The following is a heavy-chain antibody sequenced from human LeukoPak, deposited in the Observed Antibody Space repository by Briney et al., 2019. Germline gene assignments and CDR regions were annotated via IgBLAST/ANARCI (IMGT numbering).Heavy chain of an antibody. CDR1: GFYFGGHA. CDR2: ITYGSDTI. Sequence: GGSLRLSCVASGFYFGGHAMHWLRQAPGKGLEWVAYITYGSDTIFYADSVKGRFTISRDNSKNTVYLQVNSLRAEDTAIYYCAKGGSASYYYMDVWGEGTTVTVSS. V-gene: IGHV3-23*01. CDR3: AKGGSASYYYMDV. J-gene: IGHJ6*03. D-gene: IGHD1-26*01.